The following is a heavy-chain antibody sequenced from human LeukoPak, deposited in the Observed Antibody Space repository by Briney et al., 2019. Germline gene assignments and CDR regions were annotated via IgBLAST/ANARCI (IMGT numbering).Heavy chain of an antibody. CDR3: ARGGPDLAREYFQY. CDR2: IYVTGTT. D-gene: IGHD5-12*01. Sequence: SETLSLTCTVSGGSISTNYWNWIRQPAGQGLEWIGRIYVTGTTYYNPSLKSRLTMSVDASRNQFFLNLSSVTAADTAVYYCARGGPDLAREYFQYWGQGTLVTVS. J-gene: IGHJ1*01. CDR1: GGSISTNY. V-gene: IGHV4-4*07.